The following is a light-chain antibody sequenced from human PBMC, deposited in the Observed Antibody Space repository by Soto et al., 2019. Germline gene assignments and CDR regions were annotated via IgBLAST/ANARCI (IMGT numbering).Light chain of an antibody. Sequence: EIEMTQSHATLSVSPGDSATLSCRASQSVGSNLAWYQQKPGQAPRLLIYGASTRVTGIPARFSGSGSGTEFTLTISSLQSEDFAVYHCQQYYNWWTFGQGPKVDIK. CDR1: QSVGSN. V-gene: IGKV3-15*01. CDR3: QQYYNWWT. CDR2: GAS. J-gene: IGKJ1*01.